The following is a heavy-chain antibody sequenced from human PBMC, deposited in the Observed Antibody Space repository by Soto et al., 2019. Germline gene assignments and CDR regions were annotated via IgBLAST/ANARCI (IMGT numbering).Heavy chain of an antibody. CDR2: MTFDGSTK. CDR3: ASGSYFVN. J-gene: IGHJ4*02. CDR1: GLPFSTYP. Sequence: QLVESGGGVVQPGTSLRLSCVASGLPFSTYPMYWVRQAPGKGLEGVAVMTFDGSTKYHADSVRGRFTISRDNSKNTLYLDMRSLRIEDTAVYYCASGSYFVNWGLGTLVTVSS. D-gene: IGHD1-26*01. V-gene: IGHV3-30-3*01.